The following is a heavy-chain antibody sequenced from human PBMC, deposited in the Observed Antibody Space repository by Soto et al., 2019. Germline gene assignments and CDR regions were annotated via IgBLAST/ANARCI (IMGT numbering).Heavy chain of an antibody. Sequence: PSETLSLTCTVSGGSISSSSYYWGWIRQPPGKGLEWFGSIYYSGSTYYNPSLKSRVTISVDTSTNQFSLKLSSVTAADTAWYYGERRLKFKKAFVIWAKGTMVTVSS. CDR3: ERRLKFKKAFVI. V-gene: IGHV4-39*01. CDR2: IYYSGST. CDR1: GGSISSSSYY. D-gene: IGHD3-16*01. J-gene: IGHJ3*02.